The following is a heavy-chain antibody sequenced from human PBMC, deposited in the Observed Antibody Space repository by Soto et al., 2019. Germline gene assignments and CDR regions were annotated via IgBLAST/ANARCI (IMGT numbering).Heavy chain of an antibody. CDR2: IWYDGSNK. D-gene: IGHD6-13*01. V-gene: IGHV3-33*08. CDR3: ARDIMYSSSWYFDY. J-gene: IGHJ4*02. CDR1: GFTFSSCG. Sequence: GGSLRLSCAASGFTFSSCGMHWVRQAPGKGLEWVAVIWYDGSNKYYADSVKGRFTISRDNSKNTLYLQMNSLRAEDTAVYYCARDIMYSSSWYFDYWGQGTLVTVSS.